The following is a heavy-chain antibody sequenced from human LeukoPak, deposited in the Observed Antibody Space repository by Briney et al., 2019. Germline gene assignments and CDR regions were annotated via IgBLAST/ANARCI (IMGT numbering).Heavy chain of an antibody. J-gene: IGHJ6*02. CDR2: IYYSGST. Sequence: PSETLSLTCTVSGGSISSYYWSWIRQPPGKGLEWIGYIYYSGSTNYNPSLKSRVTMSVDTSKNQFSLKLSSVTAADTAVYYCARSVGDGMDVWGQGTTVTVSS. D-gene: IGHD3-10*01. CDR1: GGSISSYY. CDR3: ARSVGDGMDV. V-gene: IGHV4-59*08.